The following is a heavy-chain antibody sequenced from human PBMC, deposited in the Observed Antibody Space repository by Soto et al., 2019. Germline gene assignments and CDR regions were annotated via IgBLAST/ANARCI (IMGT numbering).Heavy chain of an antibody. CDR1: EFTFSSYS. D-gene: IGHD6-13*01. Sequence: GGSLRLSCAASEFTFSSYSMNWVRQAPGKGLEWVSYISSSSSTIYYADSVKGRFTISRDNAKNSLYLQMNSLRAEDTAVYYCARDEDEGVAAAGYFDYWGQGTLVTVSS. CDR3: ARDEDEGVAAAGYFDY. J-gene: IGHJ4*02. V-gene: IGHV3-48*04. CDR2: ISSSSSTI.